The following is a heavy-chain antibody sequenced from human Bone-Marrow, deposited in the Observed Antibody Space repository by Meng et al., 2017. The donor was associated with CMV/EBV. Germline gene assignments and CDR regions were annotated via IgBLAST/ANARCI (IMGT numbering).Heavy chain of an antibody. V-gene: IGHV3-43*01. CDR1: GFTFDDYT. D-gene: IGHD3-10*01. Sequence: GGSLRLSCAASGFTFDDYTMHWVRQAPGKGLEWVSLISWDGGSTYYADSVKGRFTISRDNSKNSLYLQMNSLRTEDTALYYCAKDAGWYYGSGSYLRYYYYYYGMVVWGQGTTVTVSS. J-gene: IGHJ6*02. CDR3: AKDAGWYYGSGSYLRYYYYYYGMVV. CDR2: ISWDGGST.